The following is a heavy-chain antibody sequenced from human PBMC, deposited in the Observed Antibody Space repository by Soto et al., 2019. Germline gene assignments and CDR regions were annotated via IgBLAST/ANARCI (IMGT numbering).Heavy chain of an antibody. CDR3: ARGEYYYGSGSYSIRFDP. CDR2: IYYSGST. CDR1: GGSISSYY. D-gene: IGHD3-10*01. J-gene: IGHJ5*02. V-gene: IGHV4-59*01. Sequence: SETLSLTCTVSGGSISSYYWGWIRQPPGKGLEWIGYIYYSGSTNYNPSLKSRVTISVDTSKNQFSLKLSSVTAADTAVYYCARGEYYYGSGSYSIRFDPWGQGTLVTVSS.